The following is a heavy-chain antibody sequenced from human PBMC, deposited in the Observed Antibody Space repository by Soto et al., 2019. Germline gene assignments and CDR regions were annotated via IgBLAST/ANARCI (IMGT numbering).Heavy chain of an antibody. J-gene: IGHJ5*02. Sequence: SETLSLTCTVSGGSISSYYWSWIRQPAGKGLEWIGRIYTSGSTNYNPSLKSRVTMSVYTSKNQFSLKLSSVTAADMAVYYCARVVYSNYWTPTWFDPWGQGTLVTVSS. CDR3: ARVVYSNYWTPTWFDP. D-gene: IGHD4-4*01. V-gene: IGHV4-4*07. CDR2: IYTSGST. CDR1: GGSISSYY.